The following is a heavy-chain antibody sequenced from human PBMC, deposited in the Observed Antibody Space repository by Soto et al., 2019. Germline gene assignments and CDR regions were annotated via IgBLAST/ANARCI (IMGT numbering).Heavy chain of an antibody. D-gene: IGHD2-15*01. CDR2: ISGSGGST. J-gene: IGHJ4*02. CDR3: AKGGYCSGGSCYSGYFDY. CDR1: GFTFSSYA. Sequence: EVQLLESGGGLVQPGGSLRLSCAASGFTFSSYAMSWVRQAPGKGLEWVSAISGSGGSTYYADSVKGRFTISRDNSKNTLYLQINSLRAEDTAVYYCAKGGYCSGGSCYSGYFDYWGQGTLVTVSS. V-gene: IGHV3-23*01.